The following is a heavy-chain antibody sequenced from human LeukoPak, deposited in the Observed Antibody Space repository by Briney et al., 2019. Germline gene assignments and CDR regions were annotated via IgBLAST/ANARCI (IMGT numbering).Heavy chain of an antibody. V-gene: IGHV3-23*01. J-gene: IGHJ4*02. CDR3: AKEQEKDHYYGSGSGY. D-gene: IGHD3-10*01. CDR2: NCDRGDRT. CDR1: GFPFRIFA. Sequence: GGSRTLLCGLSGFPFRIFAMMGPPHATGGGGEGVSDNCDRGDRTYYAHSEKGQLTICRDNSKTTLYLQMTSLRAEDTAVYYCAKEQEKDHYYGSGSGYWGQGTLVTVFS.